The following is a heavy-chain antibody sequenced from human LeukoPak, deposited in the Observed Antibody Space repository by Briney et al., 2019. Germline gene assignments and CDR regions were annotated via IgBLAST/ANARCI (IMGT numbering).Heavy chain of an antibody. J-gene: IGHJ6*03. D-gene: IGHD5-12*01. CDR1: VGTFISYA. CDR3: ARNRYSGYDWGYYYYYYDMDV. Sequence: SVSVSFKPSVGTFISYAISWVRQAPGQGVEWMGRIIPIFGTANYAQKFQGKVTLSAYESTSTAYMELSSLRSEDTAVYYCARNRYSGYDWGYYYYYYDMDVWGKGTRVTVSS. V-gene: IGHV1-69*13. CDR2: IIPIFGTA.